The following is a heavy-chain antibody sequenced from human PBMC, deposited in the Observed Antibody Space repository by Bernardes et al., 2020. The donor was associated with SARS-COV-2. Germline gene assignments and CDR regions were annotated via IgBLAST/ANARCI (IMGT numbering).Heavy chain of an antibody. D-gene: IGHD3-3*01. CDR3: ARGLYDFWSASNWFDP. Sequence: SETLSLTCTVSGASITSGGYSWSWIRQPPGKGLEWIGYIYQSGGTYYNPSLKSRVTVSIDTSKNQFSLKLNSMTAADTAVYYCARGLYDFWSASNWFDPWGQGTLVTVSS. CDR1: GASITSGGYS. V-gene: IGHV4-30-2*01. CDR2: IYQSGGT. J-gene: IGHJ5*02.